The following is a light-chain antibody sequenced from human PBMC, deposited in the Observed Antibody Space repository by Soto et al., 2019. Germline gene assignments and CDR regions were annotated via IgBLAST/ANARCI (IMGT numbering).Light chain of an antibody. CDR2: DNS. Sequence: PGQKIIISCSGSRSNLGTYYVSWYHQLPGTAPKVVIYDNSRRPSGIPDRFSGSKSGTSATLAITGLQTGDEGNYSCGAWDSSLNVYVFGGGTKVTVL. CDR1: RSNLGTYY. J-gene: IGLJ1*01. V-gene: IGLV1-51*01. CDR3: GAWDSSLNVYV.